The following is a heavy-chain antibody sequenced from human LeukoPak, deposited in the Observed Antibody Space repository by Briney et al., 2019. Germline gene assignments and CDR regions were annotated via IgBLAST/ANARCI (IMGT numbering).Heavy chain of an antibody. J-gene: IGHJ3*02. Sequence: PSETLSLTCAVSGGSFSAFFWRWIRQPPGKGLEWIGDVGHSGSADYNPSLKSRVTISVDTSKNQFSLKLSSVTAADTAVYYCAKSNGYGLVDIWGQGTMVTVSS. V-gene: IGHV4-34*01. CDR2: VGHSGSA. CDR1: GGSFSAFF. CDR3: AKSNGYGLVDI. D-gene: IGHD3-10*01.